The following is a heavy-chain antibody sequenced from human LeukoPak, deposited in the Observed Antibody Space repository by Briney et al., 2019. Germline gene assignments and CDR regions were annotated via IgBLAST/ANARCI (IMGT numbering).Heavy chain of an antibody. CDR1: DDSISSKNYY. V-gene: IGHV4-39*01. CDR2: INYSGRT. CDR3: ARLTVGYCGGGSCAGWDY. J-gene: IGHJ4*02. D-gene: IGHD2-15*01. Sequence: SETLSLTCTVSDDSISSKNYYWGWIRQPPGKGLEWIGSINYSGRTYYNPSLKSRVTISVDTSKNQFSVKLSSVTAADTTVYYCARLTVGYCGGGSCAGWDYWGQGTLVTVSS.